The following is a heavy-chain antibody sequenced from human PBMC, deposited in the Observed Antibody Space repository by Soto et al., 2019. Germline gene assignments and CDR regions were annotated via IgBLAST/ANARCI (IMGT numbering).Heavy chain of an antibody. CDR1: GGSISSGGYS. CDR3: ARVVCSGGSCYRGRWFDP. CDR2: IYHSGST. D-gene: IGHD2-15*01. J-gene: IGHJ5*02. Sequence: PSETLSLTCAVSGGSISSGGYSWSWMRQPPGKGLEWIGYIYHSGSTYYNPSLKSRVTISVDRSKNQFSLKLSSVTAADTAVYYCARVVCSGGSCYRGRWFDPWGQGTLVTVSS. V-gene: IGHV4-30-2*01.